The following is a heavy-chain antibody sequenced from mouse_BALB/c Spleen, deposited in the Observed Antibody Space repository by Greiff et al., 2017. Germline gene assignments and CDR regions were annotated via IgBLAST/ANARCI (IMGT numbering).Heavy chain of an antibody. CDR2: IWRGGST. J-gene: IGHJ4*01. V-gene: IGHV2-5-1*01. Sequence: QVQLKESGPSLVQPSQSLSITCTVSGFSLTSYGVHWVRQSPGKGLEWLGVIWRGGSTDYNAAFMSRLSITKDNSKSQVFFKMNSLQADDTAIYYCAKSFGNGRGYAMDYWGQGTSVTVSS. CDR3: AKSFGNGRGYAMDY. CDR1: GFSLTSYG.